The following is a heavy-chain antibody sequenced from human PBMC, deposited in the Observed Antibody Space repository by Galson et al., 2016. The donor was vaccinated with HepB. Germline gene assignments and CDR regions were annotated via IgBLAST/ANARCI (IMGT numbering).Heavy chain of an antibody. V-gene: IGHV3-30*18. CDR1: GFLFRGYG. J-gene: IGHJ4*02. D-gene: IGHD2/OR15-2a*01. Sequence: SLRLSCAGSGFLFRGYGMHWVRQAPGKGLEWVAADSMDGRRKFYSDSVKGRFTISRDNSNNMLFLQMGSLRPDDTAVYYCAKRHEYCPPVGCSVDYWGQGAVVGVSS. CDR2: DSMDGRRK. CDR3: AKRHEYCPPVGCSVDY.